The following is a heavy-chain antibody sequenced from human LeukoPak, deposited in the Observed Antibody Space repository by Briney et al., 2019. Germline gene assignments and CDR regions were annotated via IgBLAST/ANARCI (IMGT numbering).Heavy chain of an antibody. CDR3: ARGGSSWYYFDY. CDR1: GFIFSSYW. CDR2: IKQDGSEK. V-gene: IGHV3-7*01. D-gene: IGHD6-13*01. J-gene: IGHJ4*02. Sequence: GRSLRLSCAASGFIFSSYWMSWVRQAPGKGLEWVANIKQDGSEKYYVDSVKGRFTISRDNAKNSLYLQMNSLRAEDTAVYYCARGGSSWYYFDYWGQGILVTVSS.